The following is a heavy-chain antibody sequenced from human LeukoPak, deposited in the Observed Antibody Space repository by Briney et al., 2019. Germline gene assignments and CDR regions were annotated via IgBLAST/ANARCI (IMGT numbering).Heavy chain of an antibody. CDR2: IIPIFGTA. D-gene: IGHD2-2*01. V-gene: IGHV1-69*13. CDR1: GYTFTSYG. J-gene: IGHJ4*02. Sequence: ASVKVSCKASGYTFTSYGISWVRQAPGQGLEWMGGIIPIFGTANYAQKFQGRVTITADESTSTAYMELSSLRSEDTAVYYCAREFGQLLSYYWGQGTLVTVSS. CDR3: AREFGQLLSYY.